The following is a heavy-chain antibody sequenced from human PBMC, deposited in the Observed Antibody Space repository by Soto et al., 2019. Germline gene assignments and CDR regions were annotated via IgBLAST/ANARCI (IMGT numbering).Heavy chain of an antibody. J-gene: IGHJ4*02. CDR2: IGTAGDT. CDR3: AKSQEIGTHFFDS. D-gene: IGHD6-13*01. V-gene: IGHV3-13*01. Sequence: GGSLRLSCEASGFTFSCFDMHWVRQPTGKGLEWVSSIGTAGDTYYAVSVKGRFTISRDNAKNSLSLQMNSLRAGDMAVYFCAKSQEIGTHFFDSWGQGTQVTVSS. CDR1: GFTFSCFD.